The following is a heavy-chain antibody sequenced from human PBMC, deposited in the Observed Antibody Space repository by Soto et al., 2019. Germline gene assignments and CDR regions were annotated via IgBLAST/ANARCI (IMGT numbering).Heavy chain of an antibody. Sequence: ASVKVSCKASGYTSTSYGISWVRQAPGQGLEWMGWISAYNGNIKYAQKLQGRVTMTTDTSTGTAYMELRSLRSDDTAVYYCARAHYDYLWGSYRYNWFDPWGQGTLVTVSS. D-gene: IGHD3-16*02. J-gene: IGHJ5*02. CDR3: ARAHYDYLWGSYRYNWFDP. CDR2: ISAYNGNI. CDR1: GYTSTSYG. V-gene: IGHV1-18*01.